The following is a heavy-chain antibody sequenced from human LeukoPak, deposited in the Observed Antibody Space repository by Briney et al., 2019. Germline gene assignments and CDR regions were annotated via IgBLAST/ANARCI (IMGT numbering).Heavy chain of an antibody. CDR1: GGTFSSYA. V-gene: IGHV1-69*04. CDR2: IIPILGIA. CDR3: AREIAVAGPGAFDI. J-gene: IGHJ3*02. D-gene: IGHD6-19*01. Sequence: GASVKVSCKASGGTFSSYAISWVRQAPGQGLEWMGRIIPILGIANYAQKFQGRVTITADKSTSTAYMELSSLRSEDTAVYYCAREIAVAGPGAFDIWGQGTMVTISS.